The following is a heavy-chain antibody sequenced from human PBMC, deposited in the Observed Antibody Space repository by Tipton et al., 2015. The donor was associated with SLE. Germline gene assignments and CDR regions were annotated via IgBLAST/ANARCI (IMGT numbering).Heavy chain of an antibody. Sequence: TLSLTCTFSGGSISSDYYYWGWIRQPPGKGLEWIGYIYHSGGTYYNASLKGRVTISVDTSKNQFSLKLTSVTAADTAVYFCARDRDIVLEPVPIPPAFDIWGQGTTVTVSS. D-gene: IGHD2-8*02. CDR2: IYHSGGT. J-gene: IGHJ3*02. CDR1: GGSISSDYYY. CDR3: ARDRDIVLEPVPIPPAFDI. V-gene: IGHV4-39*07.